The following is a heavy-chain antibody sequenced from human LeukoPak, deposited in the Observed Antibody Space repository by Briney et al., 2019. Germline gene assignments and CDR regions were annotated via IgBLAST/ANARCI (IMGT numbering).Heavy chain of an antibody. D-gene: IGHD2-2*01. CDR1: GASFRGYY. CDR3: ARHPYLGYCSSTSCPKYNWFDP. CDR2: INHSGST. V-gene: IGHV4-34*01. Sequence: SETLSLTCAVYGASFRGYYWSWIRQPPGKVLEWIGEINHSGSTNYNLSLKSRVTISVGTSKNQFSLKLSSVTAADTAVYYCARHPYLGYCSSTSCPKYNWFDPWGQGTLVTVSS. J-gene: IGHJ5*02.